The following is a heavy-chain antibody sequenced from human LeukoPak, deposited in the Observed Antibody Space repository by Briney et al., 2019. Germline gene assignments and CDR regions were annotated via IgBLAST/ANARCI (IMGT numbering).Heavy chain of an antibody. CDR1: GFTFSSYD. J-gene: IGHJ6*02. CDR3: ARAGSGNRWANYGMDA. Sequence: GSLRLSCAGSGFTFSSYDMHWVRQVTGKGLEWVSAIGTVADTYYPDSVKGRFTISRENAKNSLYLQMNSLRVGDTAVYYCARAGSGNRWANYGMDAWGQGTTVIVSS. CDR2: IGTVADT. V-gene: IGHV3-13*01. D-gene: IGHD1-1*01.